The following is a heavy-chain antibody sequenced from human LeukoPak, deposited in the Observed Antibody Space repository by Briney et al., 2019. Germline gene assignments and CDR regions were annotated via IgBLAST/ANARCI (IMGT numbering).Heavy chain of an antibody. Sequence: SVKVSCKASVGTFSTYAISWVRQAPGQGLEWMGGIIPIFGTANYAQKFQGRVTITTDESTSTAYMELSSLRSEDTAVYYCARGGDTAMVTISYYFDYWGQGTLVTVSS. CDR3: ARGGDTAMVTISYYFDY. V-gene: IGHV1-69*05. CDR1: VGTFSTYA. D-gene: IGHD5-18*01. CDR2: IIPIFGTA. J-gene: IGHJ4*02.